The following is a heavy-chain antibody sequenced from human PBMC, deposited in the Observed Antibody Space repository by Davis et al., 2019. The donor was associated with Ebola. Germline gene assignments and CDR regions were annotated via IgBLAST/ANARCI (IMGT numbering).Heavy chain of an antibody. CDR2: ISGSGDST. V-gene: IGHV3-23*01. J-gene: IGHJ6*04. CDR1: GFTFGSYG. Sequence: GESLKISCAASGFTFGSYGMNWVRQAPGKGLEWVSAISGSGDSTYYADSVKGRFTISRDNSKNTLYLQMNSLRAEHTAVYYCAKEASTYCSGGSCYSEYGMDVWGKGTTVTVSS. D-gene: IGHD2-15*01. CDR3: AKEASTYCSGGSCYSEYGMDV.